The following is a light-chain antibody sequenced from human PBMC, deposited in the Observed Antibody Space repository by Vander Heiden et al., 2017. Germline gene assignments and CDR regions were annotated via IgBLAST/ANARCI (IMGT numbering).Light chain of an antibody. CDR3: LQQNRDHPIFT. J-gene: IGKJ3*01. Sequence: DIQMTQSPSSLSASVLDSVTITCRARQGIRNDLGWYQKKPGKAPKRLIYAASRLQRGVKSRFSGSGSGTEFTLTTSSRQPEDFATYYCLQQNRDHPIFTFGHGTKVDIK. CDR2: AAS. CDR1: QGIRND. V-gene: IGKV1-17*01.